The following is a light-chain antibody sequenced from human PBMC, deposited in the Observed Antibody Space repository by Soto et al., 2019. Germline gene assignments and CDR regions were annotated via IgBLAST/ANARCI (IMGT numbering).Light chain of an antibody. V-gene: IGKV3-20*01. Sequence: EIVLTQSPCTLSMSPGERATLSCRASQSVSSSYLAWYQQKPGQAPRLLINGASGRATGIPDRFSGSGSGTDFTLTISRLEPEDFAVYYCQQYGSSPPVTFGQGTRLEIK. CDR1: QSVSSSY. CDR3: QQYGSSPPVT. J-gene: IGKJ5*01. CDR2: GAS.